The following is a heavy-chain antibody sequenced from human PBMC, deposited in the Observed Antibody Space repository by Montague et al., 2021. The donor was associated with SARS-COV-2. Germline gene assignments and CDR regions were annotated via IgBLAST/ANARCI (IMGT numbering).Heavy chain of an antibody. CDR2: VYHSGNT. CDR3: ARVSGCRNTNCCASYRFDS. Sequence: SETLSLTCTVSGFSISSGYQWGWIRQPPGKGLEWIGRVYHSGNTYYSPSLKSRVTISVDTAKNQFSLKLTSLTATDTAVYYCARVSGCRNTNCCASYRFDSWGQGTLVAVSS. V-gene: IGHV4-38-2*02. CDR1: GFSISSGYQ. J-gene: IGHJ4*02. D-gene: IGHD2-2*01.